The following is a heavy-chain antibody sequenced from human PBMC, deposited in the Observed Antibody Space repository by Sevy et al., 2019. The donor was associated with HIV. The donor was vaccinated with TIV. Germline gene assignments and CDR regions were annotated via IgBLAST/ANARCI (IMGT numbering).Heavy chain of an antibody. J-gene: IGHJ3*02. Sequence: SETLSLTCTVSGGSISSSSYYWGWIRQPPGKGLEWIGSIYYSGSTYYNPSLKSRVTISVDTSKNQFSLKLSSVTAADTAVYYCAASFAGPQWEIGDAFDIWGQGTMVTVSS. V-gene: IGHV4-39*01. CDR2: IYYSGST. CDR1: GGSISSSSYY. CDR3: AASFAGPQWEIGDAFDI. D-gene: IGHD1-26*01.